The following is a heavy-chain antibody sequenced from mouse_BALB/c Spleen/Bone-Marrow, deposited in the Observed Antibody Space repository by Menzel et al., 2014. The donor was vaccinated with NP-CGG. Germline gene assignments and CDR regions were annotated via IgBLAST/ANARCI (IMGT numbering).Heavy chain of an antibody. CDR3: AVYYYGRSSFAY. Sequence: EVQLQQSGAELVKPGASVKLSCTASDFNIKDAYMHWVKQRPEQGLDWIGRIDPANVNTKYDTKFQGKATITADTSSNTAYLLLSSLTSEDTAVYYCAVYYYGRSSFAYWGQGTLVTVSA. CDR2: IDPANVNT. D-gene: IGHD1-1*01. CDR1: DFNIKDAY. J-gene: IGHJ3*01. V-gene: IGHV14-3*02.